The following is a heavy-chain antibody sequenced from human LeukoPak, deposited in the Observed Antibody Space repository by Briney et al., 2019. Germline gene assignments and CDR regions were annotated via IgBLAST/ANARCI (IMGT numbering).Heavy chain of an antibody. Sequence: SETLSLTCTVSGGSISSGDYYWSWIRQPPGKGLEWIGYIYYSGSTNYNPSLKSRVTISVDTSKNQFSLKLSSVTAADTAVYYCARSVEASGHFDYWGQGTLVSVSS. J-gene: IGHJ4*02. CDR3: ARSVEASGHFDY. V-gene: IGHV4-30-4*08. CDR2: IYYSGST. D-gene: IGHD2-2*01. CDR1: GGSISSGDYY.